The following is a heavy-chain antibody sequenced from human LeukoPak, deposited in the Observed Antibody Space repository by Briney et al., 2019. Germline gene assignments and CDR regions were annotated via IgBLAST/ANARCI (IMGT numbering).Heavy chain of an antibody. J-gene: IGHJ4*02. Sequence: PSETLSLTCTVSGYSISSGYYWGWIRQPPGKGLEWIGSIYHSGSSNYNPSLKSRVTISVDTSTNQFSLKLSSVTAADTAVYYCARGRATAAMITSIDCWGQGTLVTVSS. CDR3: ARGRATAAMITSIDC. CDR2: IYHSGSS. V-gene: IGHV4-38-2*02. CDR1: GYSISSGYY. D-gene: IGHD2-2*01.